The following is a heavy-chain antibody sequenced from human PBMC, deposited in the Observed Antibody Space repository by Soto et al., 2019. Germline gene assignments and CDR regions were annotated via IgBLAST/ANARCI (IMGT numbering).Heavy chain of an antibody. Sequence: QVPLVESGGGVVQPGRSLRLSCAASGFTFSSYGMHWVRQAPGKGLERVAVIWYDGSNKYYADSVKGRFTISRDNSKNTLYLQMNSLRAEDTAVYYCARVGRYCSGGSCYPSGYFDYWGQGTLVTVSS. CDR2: IWYDGSNK. CDR3: ARVGRYCSGGSCYPSGYFDY. CDR1: GFTFSSYG. V-gene: IGHV3-33*01. J-gene: IGHJ4*02. D-gene: IGHD2-15*01.